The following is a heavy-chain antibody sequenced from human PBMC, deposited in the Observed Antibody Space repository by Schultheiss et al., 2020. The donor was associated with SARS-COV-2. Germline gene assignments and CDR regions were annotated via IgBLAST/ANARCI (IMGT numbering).Heavy chain of an antibody. J-gene: IGHJ4*02. CDR1: GGSISSYY. Sequence: SETLSLTCTVSGGSISSYYWSWIRQPPGKGLEWIGYIYYSGSTNYNPSLKSRVTISVDTSKNQFSLKLSSVTAADTAVYYCAREVRSSSPPHYFDYWGQGTLVTVSS. CDR2: IYYSGST. CDR3: AREVRSSSPPHYFDY. D-gene: IGHD6-6*01. V-gene: IGHV4-59*01.